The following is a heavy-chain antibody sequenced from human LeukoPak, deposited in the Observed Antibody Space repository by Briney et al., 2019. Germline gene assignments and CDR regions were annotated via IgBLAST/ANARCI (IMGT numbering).Heavy chain of an antibody. CDR3: AAWGVDYGGNFDYSDY. V-gene: IGHV4-4*02. J-gene: IGHJ4*02. Sequence: SETLSLTCALSRGSIMTTHWWSWVRQPPGKGLEWIGEIYHTGTTNYNPSLKSRLTISVDQSRNQFSLRLSSVTAADTGTYYCAAWGVDYGGNFDYSDYWGQGTLVSVSS. D-gene: IGHD4-23*01. CDR1: RGSIMTTHW. CDR2: IYHTGTT.